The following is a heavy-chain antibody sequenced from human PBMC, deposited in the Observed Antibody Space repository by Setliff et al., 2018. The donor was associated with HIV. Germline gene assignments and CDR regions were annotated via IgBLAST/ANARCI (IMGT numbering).Heavy chain of an antibody. V-gene: IGHV4-38-2*02. D-gene: IGHD3-10*01. CDR1: GYSISSGYY. CDR2: IYHSGST. Sequence: SETLSLTCTVSGYSISSGYYWGWIRQPPGKGLEWIGSIYHSGSTYYNPSLKSRVTISVDTSKNQFSLKLSSVTAADTAVYYCARDPYGITTRDWYFDLWGRGTLVTVS. CDR3: ARDPYGITTRDWYFDL. J-gene: IGHJ2*01.